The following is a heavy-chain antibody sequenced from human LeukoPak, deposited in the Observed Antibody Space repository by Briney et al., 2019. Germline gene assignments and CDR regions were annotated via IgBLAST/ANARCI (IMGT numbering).Heavy chain of an antibody. J-gene: IGHJ6*03. CDR2: ICYDGGNK. V-gene: IGHV3-33*01. Sequence: GGSLRLSCAASGFTFSNDGMRWGRQAPGKGLEWVAGICYDGGNKYYADSVKGRFTVSRDNSKNSLYLQMHSLRAQDTAVYSCATSPYYSDSSGYAFYYYIDVWGKGTTVTVSS. CDR3: ATSPYYSDSSGYAFYYYIDV. CDR1: GFTFSNDG. D-gene: IGHD3-22*01.